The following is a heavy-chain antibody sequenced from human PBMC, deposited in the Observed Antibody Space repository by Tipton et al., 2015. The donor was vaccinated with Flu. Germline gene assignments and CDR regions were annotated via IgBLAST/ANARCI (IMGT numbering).Heavy chain of an antibody. D-gene: IGHD3-10*01. CDR2: RSYTGGA. CDR1: GGSISSTNLY. CDR3: ARNVSGSWFDA. V-gene: IGHV4-39*01. J-gene: IGHJ5*02. Sequence: TLSLTCTVSGGSISSTNLYWGWIRQAPGKGLEWIGSRSYTGGAYYNASLKSRVTIFVDTSKNQFSLKLNSVTAADTAVYYCARNVSGSWFDAWGQGSLVIVSS.